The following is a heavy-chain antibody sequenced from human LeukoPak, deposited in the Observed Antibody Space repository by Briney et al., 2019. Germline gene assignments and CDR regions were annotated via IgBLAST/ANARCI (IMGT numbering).Heavy chain of an antibody. Sequence: PGGSLRLSCAASGFTFDDYAMHWVRQAPGKGLEWVSAISGSGGSTYYADSVKGRFTISRDNSKNTLYLQMNSLRAEDTAVYYCAKGAQEDIVVVVAANHAFDIWGQGTMVTVSS. V-gene: IGHV3-23*01. D-gene: IGHD2-15*01. CDR3: AKGAQEDIVVVVAANHAFDI. CDR1: GFTFDDYA. CDR2: ISGSGGST. J-gene: IGHJ3*02.